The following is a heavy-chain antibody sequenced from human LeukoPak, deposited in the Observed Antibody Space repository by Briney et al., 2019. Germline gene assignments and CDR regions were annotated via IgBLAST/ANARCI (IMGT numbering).Heavy chain of an antibody. CDR3: ARDPGIYYHDSSGRFDY. CDR1: GYTFTYYG. V-gene: IGHV1-18*01. J-gene: IGHJ4*02. D-gene: IGHD3-22*01. Sequence: GASVKVSCKATGYTFTYYGASWARHARGPGLERKGWSSPYNGNTNYAQKVQGSVTMTADTSTSTAYMELRSLASDDTAVYYCARDPGIYYHDSSGRFDYWGQGTLVTVSS. CDR2: SSPYNGNT.